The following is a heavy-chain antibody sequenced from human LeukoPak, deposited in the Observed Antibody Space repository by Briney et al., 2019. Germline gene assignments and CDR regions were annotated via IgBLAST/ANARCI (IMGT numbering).Heavy chain of an antibody. CDR2: IKQEGSEK. Sequence: PGGSLRLSCAASGFTFSSYWMSWVRQAPGKGLEWVANIKQEGSEKYYVDSVKGRFTISRDNAKNSLYLQMNSLRAEDTAVYYCARESDYGSGSYCNWGQGTLVTVSS. CDR3: ARESDYGSGSYCN. V-gene: IGHV3-7*01. D-gene: IGHD3-10*01. CDR1: GFTFSSYW. J-gene: IGHJ4*02.